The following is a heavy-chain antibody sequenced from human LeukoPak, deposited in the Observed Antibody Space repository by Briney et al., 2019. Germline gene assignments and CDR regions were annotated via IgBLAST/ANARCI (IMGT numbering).Heavy chain of an antibody. Sequence: GGSLRLSCAASGFAFSSYAMTWVRQAPGKGLEWVSTISVSDGSTYYADSVKGRFTISRDNSKNTLYLQMNSLRAEDTAVYYCAKATDRSGWYSAIDYWGQGTLVTVSS. J-gene: IGHJ4*02. CDR2: ISVSDGST. V-gene: IGHV3-23*01. D-gene: IGHD6-19*01. CDR3: AKATDRSGWYSAIDY. CDR1: GFAFSSYA.